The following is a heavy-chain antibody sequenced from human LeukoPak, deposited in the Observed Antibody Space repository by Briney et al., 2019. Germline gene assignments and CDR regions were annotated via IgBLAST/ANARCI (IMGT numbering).Heavy chain of an antibody. V-gene: IGHV5-51*01. D-gene: IGHD3-16*01. CDR3: ARGGLEYFQH. J-gene: IGHJ1*01. CDR1: GYSFTSYW. CDR2: IYPGDSDT. Sequence: GESLKISCKGSGYSFTSYWIAWVRQMPGKGLEWMGIIYPGDSDTRYNPSLQGQVTISADRSISTAYLQWSSLKASDTAMYFCARGGLEYFQHWGQGTLVTVSS.